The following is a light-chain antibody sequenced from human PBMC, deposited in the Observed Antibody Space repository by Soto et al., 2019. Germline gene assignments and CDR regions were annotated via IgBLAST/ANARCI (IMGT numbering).Light chain of an antibody. CDR3: CSYVATYSFV. V-gene: IGLV2-11*01. CDR1: SSDVGGYNF. CDR2: DVT. Sequence: QPVLTQPRSVSGSPGQSVTISCTGSSSDVGGYNFVSWYQQHPGKAPKLMIYDVTKRPSGVPDRFSGSKSGNTASLTISGLHTEDEADYFCCSYVATYSFVFGTGTKLTVL. J-gene: IGLJ1*01.